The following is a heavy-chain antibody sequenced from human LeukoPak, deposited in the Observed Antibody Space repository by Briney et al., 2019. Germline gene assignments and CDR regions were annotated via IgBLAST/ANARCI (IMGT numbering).Heavy chain of an antibody. CDR1: GFTFSSYA. V-gene: IGHV3-30-3*01. CDR3: AKDPVADIVVVPY. D-gene: IGHD2-2*01. Sequence: PGRSLRLSCAASGFTFSSYAMHWVRQAPGKGLEWVAVISYDGSNKYYADSVKGRFTISRDNSKNTLYLQMNSLRAEDTAVYYCAKDPVADIVVVPYWGQGTLVTVSS. J-gene: IGHJ4*02. CDR2: ISYDGSNK.